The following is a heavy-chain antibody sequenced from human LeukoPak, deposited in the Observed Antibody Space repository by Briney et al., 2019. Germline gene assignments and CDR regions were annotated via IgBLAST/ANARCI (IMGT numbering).Heavy chain of an antibody. CDR3: AKDRRWELLLSPADY. D-gene: IGHD1-26*01. Sequence: PGGSLRLSCAASGFTFSSYGMHWVRQAPGKGLEWVAVISYDGSNKYHADSVKGRFTISRDNSNNTLYLQMNSLRAEDTAVYYCAKDRRWELLLSPADYWGQGTLVTVSS. V-gene: IGHV3-30*18. CDR1: GFTFSSYG. CDR2: ISYDGSNK. J-gene: IGHJ4*02.